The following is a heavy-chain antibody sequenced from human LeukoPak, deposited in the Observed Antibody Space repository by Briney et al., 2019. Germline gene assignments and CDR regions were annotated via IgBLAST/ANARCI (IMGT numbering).Heavy chain of an antibody. D-gene: IGHD6-19*01. Sequence: SETLSLTCTVSGGSISSSSYYWGWIRQPPGKGLEWIGSIYYSGSTYYNPSLKSRVTISVDTSKNQFSLKLSSVTAADTAVYYCARRGIAVAATFDYWGQGTLVTVSS. CDR2: IYYSGST. V-gene: IGHV4-39*01. CDR3: ARRGIAVAATFDY. J-gene: IGHJ4*02. CDR1: GGSISSSSYY.